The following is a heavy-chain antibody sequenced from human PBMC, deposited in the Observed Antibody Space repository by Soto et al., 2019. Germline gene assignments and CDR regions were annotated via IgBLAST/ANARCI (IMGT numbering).Heavy chain of an antibody. V-gene: IGHV5-51*01. J-gene: IGHJ5*02. CDR3: ARAYSGYDWGGTGWFDP. CDR1: GYSLTSYW. Sequence: PGESLKISCKGSGYSLTSYWIGWVRQMPGKGLEWMGIIYPGDSDTRYSPSFQGQVTISADKSISTAYLQWSSLKASDTATYYCARAYSGYDWGGTGWFDPWGQGTLVTVSS. D-gene: IGHD5-12*01. CDR2: IYPGDSDT.